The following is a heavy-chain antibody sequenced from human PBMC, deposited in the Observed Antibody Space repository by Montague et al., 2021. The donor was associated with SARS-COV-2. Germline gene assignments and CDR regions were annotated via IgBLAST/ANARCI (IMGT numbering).Heavy chain of an antibody. CDR2: ISISGST. V-gene: IGHV4-61*02. Sequence: TLSLTCTVSGGSISSGSYYWSWIRQPAGKGLEWIGRISISGSTNHNPSLKSRVTISVDTSKNQFSLKLSSVTAADTAEYYCARDIAVAGLFDYWGQGTLVTVSS. CDR3: ARDIAVAGLFDY. J-gene: IGHJ4*02. CDR1: GGSISSGSYY. D-gene: IGHD6-19*01.